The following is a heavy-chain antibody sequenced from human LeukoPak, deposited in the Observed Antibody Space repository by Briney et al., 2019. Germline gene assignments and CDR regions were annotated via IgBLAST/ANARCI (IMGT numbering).Heavy chain of an antibody. J-gene: IGHJ6*03. CDR1: GFTFDDYA. D-gene: IGHD6-13*01. Sequence: PGGSLRLSCAASGFTFDDYAMHWVRQAPGKGLEWVSGISWNSGSIGYADSVKGRFTISRDNSKNSLYLQMNSLRAEDTALYYCARGVAAAGTVYYYYYMDVWGKGTTVTVSS. CDR2: ISWNSGSI. CDR3: ARGVAAAGTVYYYYYMDV. V-gene: IGHV3-9*01.